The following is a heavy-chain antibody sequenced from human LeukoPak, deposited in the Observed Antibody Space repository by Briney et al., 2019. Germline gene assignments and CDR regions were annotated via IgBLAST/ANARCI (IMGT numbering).Heavy chain of an antibody. D-gene: IGHD5-18*01. CDR3: ARLDVDTAMVSGDY. V-gene: IGHV4-39*01. Sequence: SETLSLTCSVSGGSISSSSHYWGWIRQPPGKGLEWIGSINYSGSTYYNASLKSRVTISVDTSKNQFSLKLSSMTAADTAVFYCARLDVDTAMVSGDYWGQGTLVTVSS. J-gene: IGHJ4*02. CDR1: GGSISSSSHY. CDR2: INYSGST.